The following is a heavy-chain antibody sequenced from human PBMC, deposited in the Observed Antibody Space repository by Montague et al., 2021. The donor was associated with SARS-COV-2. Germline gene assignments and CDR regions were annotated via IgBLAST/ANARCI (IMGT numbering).Heavy chain of an antibody. CDR3: ARPGSVYSYGSEAFDY. CDR1: GGSISNSSYY. J-gene: IGHJ4*02. CDR2: IYYTENT. Sequence: SETLSLTCTVSGGSISNSSYYWDWIRQPPGKGLEWIGSIYYTENTYYNPSLKSRVTISIDTSKNQFSLKLSSVTAADTAVYYCARPGSVYSYGSEAFDYWGQGTLVTVSS. V-gene: IGHV4-39*01. D-gene: IGHD5-18*01.